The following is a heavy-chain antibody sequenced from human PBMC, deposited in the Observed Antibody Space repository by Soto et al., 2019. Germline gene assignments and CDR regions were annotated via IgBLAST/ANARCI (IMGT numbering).Heavy chain of an antibody. CDR1: GFTFSSYA. J-gene: IGHJ6*02. V-gene: IGHV3-30-3*01. CDR2: ISYDGSNK. CDR3: ARYGYRSFDV. Sequence: QVQLVESGGGVVQPGRSLRLSCAASGFTFSSYAMHWVRQAPGKGLEWVAVISYDGSNKYYADSVKGRFTISRDNSKNTLYLQMNSLRAEDTAVYYCARYGYRSFDVWGQGSTVTVSS. D-gene: IGHD5-12*01.